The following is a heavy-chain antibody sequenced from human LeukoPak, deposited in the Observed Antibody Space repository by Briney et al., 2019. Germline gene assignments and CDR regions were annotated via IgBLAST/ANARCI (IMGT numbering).Heavy chain of an antibody. V-gene: IGHV3-9*01. D-gene: IGHD3-16*01. CDR1: GFTFDDYA. CDR3: ARGSYFDC. Sequence: PGGSLRLSCAASGFTFDDYAMHWVRQAPGKGLEWVSGISWNSGSIGYADSVKGRFTISRDNAKNSLYLQMNSLRAEDTALYYCARGSYFDCWGQGTLVTVSS. J-gene: IGHJ4*02. CDR2: ISWNSGSI.